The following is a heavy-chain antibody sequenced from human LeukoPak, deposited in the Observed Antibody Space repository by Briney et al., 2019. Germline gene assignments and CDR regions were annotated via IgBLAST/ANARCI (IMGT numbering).Heavy chain of an antibody. J-gene: IGHJ4*02. CDR2: IYYSGST. CDR3: ARVSSSSWIFDS. V-gene: IGHV4-59*01. CDR1: GGSISSYY. D-gene: IGHD6-13*01. Sequence: SETLSLTCTVSGGSISSYYWSWVRQPPGKGLKWIGYIYYSGSTNYNPSLKSRVTISVDTSKNQCSLKVSSVTAADTAVYYCARVSSSSWIFDSWGQGTLVTVAS.